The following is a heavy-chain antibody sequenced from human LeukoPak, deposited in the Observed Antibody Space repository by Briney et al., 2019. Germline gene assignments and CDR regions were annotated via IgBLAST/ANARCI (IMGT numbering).Heavy chain of an antibody. CDR3: ARDSEWELLRYYYYGMDV. CDR1: GFTFSSYS. V-gene: IGHV3-48*02. J-gene: IGHJ6*02. Sequence: GGSLRLSCAASGFTFSSYSMNWVRQAPGKGLEWVSYISSSSSTIYYADSVKGRFTISRDNAKNSLYLQMNSLRDEDTAVYYCARDSEWELLRYYYYGMDVWGQGTTVTVS. CDR2: ISSSSSTI. D-gene: IGHD1-26*01.